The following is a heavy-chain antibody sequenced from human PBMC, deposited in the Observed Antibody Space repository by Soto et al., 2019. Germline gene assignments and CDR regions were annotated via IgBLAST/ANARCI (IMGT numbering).Heavy chain of an antibody. CDR3: ARDRVRHLGHWYFDL. CDR1: GFTFSSYA. J-gene: IGHJ2*01. D-gene: IGHD3-10*01. CDR2: ISYDGSNK. Sequence: GGSLRLSCAASGFTFSSYAMHWVRQAPGKGLEWVAVISYDGSNKYYADSVKGRFTISRDNSKNTMYLQMNSLRAEDTAVYYCARDRVRHLGHWYFDLWGRGTLGTVSS. V-gene: IGHV3-30*04.